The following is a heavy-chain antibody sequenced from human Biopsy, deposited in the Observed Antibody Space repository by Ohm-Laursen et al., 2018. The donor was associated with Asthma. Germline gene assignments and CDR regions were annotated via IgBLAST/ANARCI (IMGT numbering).Heavy chain of an antibody. Sequence: PSETLSLTCSVSGDSITSGGCCWNWIRQQPGKGLEWIGYIHHSGTSYFNPSLKSRVSFSRDTSKNQFSLRLTSVTAADTAMYYCARIPRRSGSYFVDYWGQGTLVTVSS. D-gene: IGHD3-22*01. CDR1: GDSITSGGCC. CDR3: ARIPRRSGSYFVDY. CDR2: IHHSGTS. V-gene: IGHV4-31*03. J-gene: IGHJ4*02.